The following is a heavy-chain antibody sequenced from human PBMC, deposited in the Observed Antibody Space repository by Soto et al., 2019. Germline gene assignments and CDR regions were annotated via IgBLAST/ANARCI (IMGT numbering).Heavy chain of an antibody. D-gene: IGHD2-8*01. CDR2: IYWNGIE. V-gene: IGHV2-5*01. Sequence: ESGPTLVNPTQTLTLTCTFSGFSLSTSGLGVAWIRQPPGKPLEWLALIYWNGIERYSPSLKSRLTITKDTSKNEVVLTMTNMDPLDTATFYCAHTRVKDTLDYWGQGTLVTVSS. J-gene: IGHJ4*01. CDR3: AHTRVKDTLDY. CDR1: GFSLSTSGLG.